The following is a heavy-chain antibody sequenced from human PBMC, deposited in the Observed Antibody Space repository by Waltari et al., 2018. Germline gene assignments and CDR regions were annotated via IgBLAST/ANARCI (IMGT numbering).Heavy chain of an antibody. D-gene: IGHD6-19*01. CDR2: ISYDGSNK. J-gene: IGHJ4*02. CDR1: GFTFSNFA. V-gene: IGHV3-30-3*01. CDR3: ARAIAVANAFDY. Sequence: QVQLVESGGGVVQPGRSLRLSCAASGFTFSNFAIHWVRQAPGKGLEWVAVISYDGSNKYYADAVKGRFTSSRDNSKNTLYLQMDGLGAEDTAVYYCARAIAVANAFDYWGQGTLVTVSS.